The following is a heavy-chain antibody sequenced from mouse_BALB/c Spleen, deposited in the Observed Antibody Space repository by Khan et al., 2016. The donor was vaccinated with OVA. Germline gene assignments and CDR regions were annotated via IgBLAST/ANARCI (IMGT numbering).Heavy chain of an antibody. V-gene: IGHV2-6-4*01. CDR3: ARAYYRYDGYYAMDY. J-gene: IGHJ4*01. CDR2: IWGGGGT. CDR1: GFSVSRYN. Sequence: QVRLQQSGPGLVAPSQSLSITCTVSGFSVSRYNIHWIRQAPGKGLEWLGMIWGGGGTDYNPNLKSRLNISKDNSKSPVFLKMNSLQTDDTAMYYCARAYYRYDGYYAMDYWGQGTSVTVSS. D-gene: IGHD2-14*01.